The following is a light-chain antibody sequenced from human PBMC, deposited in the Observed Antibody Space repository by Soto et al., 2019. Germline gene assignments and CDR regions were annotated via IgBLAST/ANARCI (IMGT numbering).Light chain of an antibody. CDR1: QSVSSY. CDR3: QQRSNWPIT. CDR2: DAS. J-gene: IGKJ5*01. V-gene: IGKV3-11*01. Sequence: EIVLTQSPATLSLSPGERATLSCRASQSVSSYLAWYQQKPGQAPRLLIYDASNRATGIPARFSGSGSGTDFTLTISSLEPEDFAVYYCQQRSNWPITFGQGTRLEMK.